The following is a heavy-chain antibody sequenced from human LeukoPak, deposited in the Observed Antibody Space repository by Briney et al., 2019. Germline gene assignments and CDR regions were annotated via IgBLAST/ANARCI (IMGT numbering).Heavy chain of an antibody. CDR3: ARVPIFGVVTDNWFDP. CDR2: IYSGGNT. CDR1: GFTVSSNY. Sequence: GGSLRLSCAASGFTVSSNYMSWVRQAPGKGLEWDSVIYSGGNTYYADSVKGRFTISRDNSKNMLYLQMNGLRAEDTAVYYCARVPIFGVVTDNWFDPWGQGTLVTVSS. D-gene: IGHD3-3*01. J-gene: IGHJ5*02. V-gene: IGHV3-66*02.